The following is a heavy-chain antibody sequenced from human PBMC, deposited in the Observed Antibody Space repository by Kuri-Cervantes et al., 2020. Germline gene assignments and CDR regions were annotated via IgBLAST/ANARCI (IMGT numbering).Heavy chain of an antibody. CDR2: INHSGST. D-gene: IGHD4-11*01. V-gene: IGHV4-34*01. Sequence: SETLSLTCAVSGGSFSGYYWSWIRQPPGKGLEWIGEINHSGSTNYNPSLKSRVTISVDTSKNQFSLKLSSVTAADMDVYYCARGRAHSSPRTVKYNGFDPWGQGTLVTVSS. CDR1: GGSFSGYY. CDR3: ARGRAHSSPRTVKYNGFDP. J-gene: IGHJ5*02.